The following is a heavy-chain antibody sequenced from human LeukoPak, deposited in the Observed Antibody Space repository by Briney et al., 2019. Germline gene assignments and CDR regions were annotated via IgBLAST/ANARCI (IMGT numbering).Heavy chain of an antibody. J-gene: IGHJ4*02. D-gene: IGHD6-19*01. CDR3: ARESGSASFDY. V-gene: IGHV3-21*01. CDR1: GFTFSSYS. Sequence: GGSLRLSCAASGFTFSSYSINWVRQAPGKGLEWVSSISSSSSHIYYADSVKGRFTISRDNAKNSLYLQMNSLRAEDTAVYYCARESGSASFDYWGQGTLVTVSS. CDR2: ISSSSSHI.